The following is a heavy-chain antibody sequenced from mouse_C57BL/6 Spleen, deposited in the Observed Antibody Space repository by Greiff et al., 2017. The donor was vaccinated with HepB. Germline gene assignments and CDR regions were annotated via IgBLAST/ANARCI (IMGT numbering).Heavy chain of an antibody. V-gene: IGHV14-2*01. D-gene: IGHD2-4*01. CDR3: ARAMGDDYDVNYAMDY. J-gene: IGHJ4*01. CDR1: GFNIKDYY. Sequence: EVQLQQSGAELVKPGASVKLSCTASGFNIKDYYMHWVKQRTEQGLEWIGRIDTEDGETKYAPKFQGKATITADTSSNTAYLQLSSLTSEDTAVYYWARAMGDDYDVNYAMDYWGQGTSVTVSS. CDR2: IDTEDGET.